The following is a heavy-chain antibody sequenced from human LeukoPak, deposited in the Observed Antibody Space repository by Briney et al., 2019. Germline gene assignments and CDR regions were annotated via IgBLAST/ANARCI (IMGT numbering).Heavy chain of an antibody. V-gene: IGHV1-2*02. CDR3: ARDFYYGSGSIDY. CDR2: INPNSGGT. J-gene: IGHJ4*02. D-gene: IGHD3-10*01. Sequence: GASVKVSCKSSGYTFTGYYMHWVRQAPGQGLEWMGWINPNSGGTHYAQKFQGRVTMTRDTSISTAYMELSRLRSDDTAVYYCARDFYYGSGSIDYWGQGTLVTVSS. CDR1: GYTFTGYY.